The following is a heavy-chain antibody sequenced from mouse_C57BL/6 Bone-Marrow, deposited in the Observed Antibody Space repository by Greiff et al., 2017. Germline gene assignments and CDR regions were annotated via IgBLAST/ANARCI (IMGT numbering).Heavy chain of an antibody. D-gene: IGHD3-2*02. V-gene: IGHV5-12*01. CDR1: GFTFSDYY. Sequence: EVQLVESGGGLVQPGGSLKLSCAASGFTFSDYYMYWVRQTPEKRLEWVAYISNGGGSTYYPDTVKGRFTISRDNAKNTLYLQMSRLKSEDTAMYYCAGQGLRRTPYYAMDYWGQGTSVTVSS. J-gene: IGHJ4*01. CDR3: AGQGLRRTPYYAMDY. CDR2: ISNGGGST.